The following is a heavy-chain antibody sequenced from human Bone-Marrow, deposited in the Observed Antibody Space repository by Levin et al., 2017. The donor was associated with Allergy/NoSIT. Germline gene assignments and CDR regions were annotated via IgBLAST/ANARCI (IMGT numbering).Heavy chain of an antibody. J-gene: IGHJ4*02. CDR3: AKDYSGDYAGFDY. CDR1: GFTFRTYA. Sequence: PGGSLRLSCTASGFTFRTYAMSWVRQAPGKGLEWVSGISRTGHKTYYADSVKGRFTISRDYSDYSKNTLYLHMTSLRAEDTAIYYCAKDYSGDYAGFDYWGQGTLVSVSS. D-gene: IGHD1-26*01. CDR2: ISRTGHKT. V-gene: IGHV3-23*01.